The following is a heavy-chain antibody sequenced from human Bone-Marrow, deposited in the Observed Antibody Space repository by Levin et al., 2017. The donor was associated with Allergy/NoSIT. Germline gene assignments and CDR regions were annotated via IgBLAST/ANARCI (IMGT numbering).Heavy chain of an antibody. V-gene: IGHV3-53*01. CDR2: IYSGGTT. Sequence: GSLRLSCAASGFTVSDNYITWVRQAPGKGLEWVSVIYSGGTTYSADSVKGRFTISRDSSKNTLYLQMNSLRAEDTAVYYCARGKGKNYYDSIGNFDYWGQGILVTVSS. CDR3: ARGKGKNYYDSIGNFDY. CDR1: GFTVSDNY. D-gene: IGHD3-22*01. J-gene: IGHJ4*02.